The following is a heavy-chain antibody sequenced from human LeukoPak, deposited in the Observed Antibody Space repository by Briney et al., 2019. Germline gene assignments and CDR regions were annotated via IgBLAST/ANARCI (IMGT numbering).Heavy chain of an antibody. CDR2: ISSSSSTI. J-gene: IGHJ4*02. D-gene: IGHD3-22*01. CDR3: AKDLHSSASCY. Sequence: GGSLRLSCAASGFTFSSYSMNWVRQAPGKGLEWVSYISSSSSTIYYADSVKGRFTISRDNAKNSLYLQMNSLRAEDTALYYCAKDLHSSASCYWGQGALVTVSS. V-gene: IGHV3-48*01. CDR1: GFTFSSYS.